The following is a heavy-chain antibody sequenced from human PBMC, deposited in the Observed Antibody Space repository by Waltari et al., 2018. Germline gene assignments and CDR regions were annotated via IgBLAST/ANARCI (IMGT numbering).Heavy chain of an antibody. CDR2: INHSGST. D-gene: IGHD2-15*01. Sequence: QVQLQQWGAGLLKPSETLSLTCAVYGGSFSGYYWSWIRQPPGKGLEWIGEINHSGSTNYNPSLKSLVTISLDTSKNQFSLKLSSVTAADTAVYYCARGSGSSSHAFDIWGQGTMVTVSS. V-gene: IGHV4-34*01. CDR1: GGSFSGYY. CDR3: ARGSGSSSHAFDI. J-gene: IGHJ3*02.